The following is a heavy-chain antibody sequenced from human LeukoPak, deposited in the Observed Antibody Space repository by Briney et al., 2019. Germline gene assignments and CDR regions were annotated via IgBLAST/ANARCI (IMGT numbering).Heavy chain of an antibody. CDR1: GDSISSYY. J-gene: IGHJ3*02. CDR3: ARPGTVDAFDI. CDR2: VHYSGST. V-gene: IGHV4-59*01. D-gene: IGHD4-17*01. Sequence: SETLSLTCTVSGDSISSYYWNWIRQPPGKGLEWIGYVHYSGSTKYNPSLQSRVTISVDTSKNLFSLKLSSVTAADTAVYYCARPGTVDAFDIWGQGTMVTVSS.